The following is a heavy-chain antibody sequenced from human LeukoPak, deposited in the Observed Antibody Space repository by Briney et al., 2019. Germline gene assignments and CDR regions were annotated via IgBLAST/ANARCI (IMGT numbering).Heavy chain of an antibody. D-gene: IGHD5-12*01. J-gene: IGHJ4*02. Sequence: GGSLRLSCAASGSTFSSYAMSWVRQAPGKGLEWVSATSGSGSTIYYADSVKGRFTISRDNSKNTLYLQMNSLRAEDTAVYYCAKHQSDYWEFDYWGQGTLVTVSS. CDR3: AKHQSDYWEFDY. V-gene: IGHV3-23*01. CDR1: GSTFSSYA. CDR2: TSGSGSTI.